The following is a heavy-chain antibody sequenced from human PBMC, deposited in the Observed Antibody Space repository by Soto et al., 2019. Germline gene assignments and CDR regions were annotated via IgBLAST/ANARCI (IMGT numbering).Heavy chain of an antibody. Sequence: PSETLSLTCTVSGGSISSGGYYWSWIRQHPGKGLEWIGYIYYSGSTYYNPSLKSRVTISVDTSKSQFSLKLSSVTAADTAVYYCARERSGYSYGLPQNWFDPWGQGTLVTVSS. V-gene: IGHV4-31*03. D-gene: IGHD5-18*01. J-gene: IGHJ5*02. CDR1: GGSISSGGYY. CDR2: IYYSGST. CDR3: ARERSGYSYGLPQNWFDP.